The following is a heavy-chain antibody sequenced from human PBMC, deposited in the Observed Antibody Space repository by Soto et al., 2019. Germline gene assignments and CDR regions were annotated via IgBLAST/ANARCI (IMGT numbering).Heavy chain of an antibody. CDR2: IYYSGST. J-gene: IGHJ6*02. CDR3: ARDRYYDFWSGYSDYGMDV. V-gene: IGHV4-39*07. Sequence: SETLSLTCTVSGGSISSSSYYWGWIRQPPGKGLEWIGSIYYSGSTNYNPSLKSRVTISVDTSKNQFSLKLSSVTAADTAVYYCARDRYYDFWSGYSDYGMDVWGQGTTVTVSS. CDR1: GGSISSSSYY. D-gene: IGHD3-3*01.